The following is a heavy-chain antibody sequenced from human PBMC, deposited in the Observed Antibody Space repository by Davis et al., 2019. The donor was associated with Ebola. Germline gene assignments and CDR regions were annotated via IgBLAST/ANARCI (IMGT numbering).Heavy chain of an antibody. V-gene: IGHV4-31*02. D-gene: IGHD3-22*01. J-gene: IGHJ4*02. Sequence: LRLSCAASGFTFSDYYWSWIRQHPGKGLEWIGYIYYSGSTYYNPSLKSRVTISVDTSKNQFSLKLSSVTAADTAVYYCARGKDSSGYPYYFDYWGQGTLVTVSS. CDR1: GFTFSDYY. CDR2: IYYSGST. CDR3: ARGKDSSGYPYYFDY.